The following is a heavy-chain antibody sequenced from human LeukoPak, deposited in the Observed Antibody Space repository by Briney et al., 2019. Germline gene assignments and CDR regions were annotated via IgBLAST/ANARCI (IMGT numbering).Heavy chain of an antibody. CDR2: IYYSGST. Sequence: KTSETLSLTCTVSGGSISSYYWSWIRQPPGKGLEWIGTIYYSGSTYYSPSLRSRVTISVDTSKNQFSLRLNSVTAADTAVYHCARMTGNWYFDLWGRGTLVTVSS. V-gene: IGHV4-59*12. CDR3: ARMTGNWYFDL. D-gene: IGHD1-1*01. J-gene: IGHJ2*01. CDR1: GGSISSYY.